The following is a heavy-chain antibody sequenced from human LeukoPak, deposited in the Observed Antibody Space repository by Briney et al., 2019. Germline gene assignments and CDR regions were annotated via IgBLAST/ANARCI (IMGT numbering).Heavy chain of an antibody. J-gene: IGHJ4*02. V-gene: IGHV3-23*01. D-gene: IGHD3-22*01. CDR1: GFTFSSYS. CDR3: AKRDYSDSSGYASLFDH. Sequence: GGSLRLSCAASGFTFSSYSMNWVRQAPGKGLEWVSVIYTGGDTYYADSVKGRFTISRDNSKNTLDLQMNSLRGEDTAVYFCAKRDYSDSSGYASLFDHWGQGTLATVSP. CDR2: IYTGGDT.